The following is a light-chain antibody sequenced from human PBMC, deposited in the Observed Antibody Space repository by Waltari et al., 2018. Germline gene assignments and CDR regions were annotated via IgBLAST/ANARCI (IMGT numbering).Light chain of an antibody. V-gene: IGKV1-5*03. CDR3: QQYNSYSWT. CDR1: QSLNNW. CDR2: KVS. J-gene: IGKJ1*01. Sequence: DIQMTQSPSTLSASVGDSVTITCRASQSLNNWLACYQQKPGKAPKVLIYKVSNLESGVPSRFSGSGSGTEFTLTISGLQPDDFATYYCQQYNSYSWTFGQGTRVEVK.